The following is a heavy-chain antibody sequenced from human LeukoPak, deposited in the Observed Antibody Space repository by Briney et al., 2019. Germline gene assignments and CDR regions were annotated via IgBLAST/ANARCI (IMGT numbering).Heavy chain of an antibody. CDR3: ARLLDYYDTTGFYLGGTQGWFDP. CDR2: INPSGGST. Sequence: GASVKVSCKASGDTFTNYFMHWVRQAPGLGLEWMGVINPSGGSTTYAQTFQGRVTMTSDTSTGTLYMELSGLRFEDTAVYYCARLLDYYDTTGFYLGGTQGWFDPWGQGTLVTVSS. J-gene: IGHJ5*02. V-gene: IGHV1-46*01. D-gene: IGHD3-22*01. CDR1: GDTFTNYF.